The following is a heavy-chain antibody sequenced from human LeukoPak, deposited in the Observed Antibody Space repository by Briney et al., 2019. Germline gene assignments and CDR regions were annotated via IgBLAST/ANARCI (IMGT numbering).Heavy chain of an antibody. Sequence: PSETLSLTCTVSGGSISGYYWSWIRQPPGKGLEWIGFMFYSGSTDYNPSLKSRVTISVDTSKNQFSLKLSSVTAADTAVYYCARDIAAAGTGRWFDPWGQGTLVTVSS. D-gene: IGHD6-13*01. CDR3: ARDIAAAGTGRWFDP. CDR1: GGSISGYY. J-gene: IGHJ5*02. V-gene: IGHV4-59*12. CDR2: MFYSGST.